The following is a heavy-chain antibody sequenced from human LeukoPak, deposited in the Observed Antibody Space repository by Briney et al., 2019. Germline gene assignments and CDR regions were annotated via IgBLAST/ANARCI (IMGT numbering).Heavy chain of an antibody. CDR1: GYSFINHW. Sequence: GESLQISCQGSGYSFINHWIAWVRQLPGKGLEWMGIIYPGDSDTRYSPSFQGQVSISADKSISTAYLQWSTLKASDTAMYYCARRTAVTGRTDFDYWGQGTLVTVSS. CDR2: IYPGDSDT. V-gene: IGHV5-51*01. CDR3: ARRTAVTGRTDFDY. D-gene: IGHD6-19*01. J-gene: IGHJ4*02.